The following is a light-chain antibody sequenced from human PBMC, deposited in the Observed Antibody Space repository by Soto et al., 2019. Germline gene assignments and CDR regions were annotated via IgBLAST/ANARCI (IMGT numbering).Light chain of an antibody. CDR3: QVWDSGSDHVV. Sequence: SYELTQPPSVSVAPGQTATMNCAGNNIGVKNVHWFQQKPGQAPVLVVYDDRDRPSGIPERFSGSNSGNTATLTISRVEAGDEADYYCQVWDSGSDHVVFGGGTKLTVL. V-gene: IGLV3-21*02. CDR2: DDR. J-gene: IGLJ3*02. CDR1: NIGVKN.